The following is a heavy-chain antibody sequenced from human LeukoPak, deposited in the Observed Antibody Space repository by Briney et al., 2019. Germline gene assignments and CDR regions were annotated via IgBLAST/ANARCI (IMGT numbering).Heavy chain of an antibody. V-gene: IGHV1-18*01. D-gene: IGHD6-13*01. CDR1: GYTFTSYA. CDR3: ARVGAAPGHFDY. J-gene: IGHJ4*02. Sequence: ASVKVSCKASGYTFTSYAISWVRQPPGQGLEWMGWISAYNGDTNYAHNLQGRITVTTETSTSTAYMELRSLRSDDTAVYYCARVGAAPGHFDYWGQGTQLTVSS. CDR2: ISAYNGDT.